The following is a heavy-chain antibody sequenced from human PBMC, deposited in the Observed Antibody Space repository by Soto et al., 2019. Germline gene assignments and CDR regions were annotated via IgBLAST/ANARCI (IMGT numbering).Heavy chain of an antibody. J-gene: IGHJ4*02. CDR3: ARVETCSSTSCYSVFDY. CDR2: INSDGSST. Sequence: EVQLVESGGGLVQPGGSLRLSCAASGFTFSSYWMYWVRQAPGKGLVWVSRINSDGSSTTYADSVKGRFTISRDNAKNTLYLQMNSLRAEDTAVYYCARVETCSSTSCYSVFDYWGQGTLVTVSS. D-gene: IGHD2-2*01. V-gene: IGHV3-74*03. CDR1: GFTFSSYW.